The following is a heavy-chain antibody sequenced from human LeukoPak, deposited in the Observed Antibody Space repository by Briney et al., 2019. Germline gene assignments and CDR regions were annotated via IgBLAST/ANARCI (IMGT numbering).Heavy chain of an antibody. D-gene: IGHD3-22*01. Sequence: GGSLRLSCAASGFTVSSNYMSWVRQAPGKGLEWVSVIYSGGSTYYADSVKGRFTISRDNSKNTLYLQMNSLRAEDTAVYYCARALGLYYDSSGYHWGQGTLVTVSS. J-gene: IGHJ4*02. CDR1: GFTVSSNY. V-gene: IGHV3-66*01. CDR2: IYSGGST. CDR3: ARALGLYYDSSGYH.